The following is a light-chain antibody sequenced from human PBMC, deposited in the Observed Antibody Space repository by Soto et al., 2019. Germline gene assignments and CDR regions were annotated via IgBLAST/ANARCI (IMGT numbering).Light chain of an antibody. V-gene: IGKV1-33*01. Sequence: DVQLTQAPSTLSASVGDRVTITCRASQSIGTFLNWYQQKPGEAPNLLIHTSFSLYSGVPSRFSGSGSGTDFTFTISSLQPEDIATYYCQQYDNLPLTFGGGTKVDIK. CDR3: QQYDNLPLT. CDR1: QSIGTF. CDR2: TSF. J-gene: IGKJ4*01.